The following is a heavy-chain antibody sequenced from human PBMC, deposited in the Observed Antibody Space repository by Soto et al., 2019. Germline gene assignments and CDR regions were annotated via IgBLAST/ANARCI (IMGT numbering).Heavy chain of an antibody. J-gene: IGHJ6*02. CDR2: IYYSGST. D-gene: IGHD3-3*01. CDR3: ARGFGGYDFWSGYSTYGMDV. CDR1: GGSISSYY. V-gene: IGHV4-59*01. Sequence: ASETLSLTCTVSGGSISSYYWSWIRQPPGKGLEWIGYIYYSGSTNYNPSLKSRVTISVDTSKNQFSLKLSSVTAADTAVYYCARGFGGYDFWSGYSTYGMDVWGQGTT.